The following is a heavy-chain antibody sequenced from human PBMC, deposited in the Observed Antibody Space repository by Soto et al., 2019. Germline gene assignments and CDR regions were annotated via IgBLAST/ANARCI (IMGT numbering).Heavy chain of an antibody. V-gene: IGHV1-46*01. CDR1: GYTFTSYY. CDR3: ASAYYYDSSGYYHYYYYGMDV. J-gene: IGHJ6*02. Sequence: AVKVSCKASGYTFTSYYMHWVRQAPGQGLEWMGIINPSGGSTSYAQKFQGRVTMTSDTSTSTVYMELSSLRSEDTAVYYCASAYYYDSSGYYHYYYYGMDVWGQGTTVTVSS. D-gene: IGHD3-22*01. CDR2: INPSGGST.